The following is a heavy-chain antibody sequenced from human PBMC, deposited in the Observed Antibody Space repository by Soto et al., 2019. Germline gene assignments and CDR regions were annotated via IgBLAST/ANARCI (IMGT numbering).Heavy chain of an antibody. CDR2: ISYDGSNK. CDR3: AKDGIAVAWPYYFDY. J-gene: IGHJ4*02. Sequence: ESGGGVVPPGRSLRLSCAASGFTFSSYGMHWVRQAPGKGLEWVAVISYDGSNKYYADSVKGRFTISRDNSKNTLYLQMNSLRAEDTAVYYCAKDGIAVAWPYYFDYWGQGTLVTVSS. CDR1: GFTFSSYG. D-gene: IGHD6-19*01. V-gene: IGHV3-30*18.